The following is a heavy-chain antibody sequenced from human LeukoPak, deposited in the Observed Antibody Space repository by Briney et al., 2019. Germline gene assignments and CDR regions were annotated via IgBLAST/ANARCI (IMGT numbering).Heavy chain of an antibody. J-gene: IGHJ4*02. Sequence: PSETLSLTCTVSGGSITNNNYYWDWIRQPPGKGLEWIGDLYYSGSTHYNPSLKSRVTISVDTSKNQFSLKLSSVTAADTAVYYCARGGSESPYYFEYWGQGTLVTVSS. CDR2: LYYSGST. V-gene: IGHV4-39*07. D-gene: IGHD1-26*01. CDR3: ARGGSESPYYFEY. CDR1: GGSITNNNYY.